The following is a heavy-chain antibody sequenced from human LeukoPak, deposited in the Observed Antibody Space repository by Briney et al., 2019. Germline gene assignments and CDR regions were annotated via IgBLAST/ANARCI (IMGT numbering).Heavy chain of an antibody. J-gene: IGHJ5*02. V-gene: IGHV1-46*01. CDR1: GYTFTSYY. CDR3: ARDVAVAGGGPYINWFDP. CDR2: INPSGGST. Sequence: GAPVKVSCKASGYTFTSYYMHWVRQAPGQGLEWMGIINPSGGSTSYAQKFQGRVTMTRDMSTSTVYMELSSLRSEDTAVYYCARDVAVAGGGPYINWFDPWGQGTLVTVSS. D-gene: IGHD6-19*01.